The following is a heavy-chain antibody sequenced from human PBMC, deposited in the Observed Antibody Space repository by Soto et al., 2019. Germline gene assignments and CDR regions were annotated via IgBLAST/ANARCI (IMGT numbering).Heavy chain of an antibody. J-gene: IGHJ4*02. Sequence: PWETLSLTCVVSNFSISSGYYWGWIRQSPGKGLEWIASIYRSGTTSYNPSLKSRVTISVDPSKNQFSLMLTAVTAADTAVYYCARNNSGSYYSVFNYWGRGSLVTVSS. CDR1: NFSISSGYY. CDR3: ARNNSGSYYSVFNY. CDR2: IYRSGTT. V-gene: IGHV4-38-2*01. D-gene: IGHD1-26*01.